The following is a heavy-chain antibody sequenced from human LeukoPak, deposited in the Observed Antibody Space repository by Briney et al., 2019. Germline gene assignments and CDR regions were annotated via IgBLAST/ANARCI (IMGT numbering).Heavy chain of an antibody. V-gene: IGHV3-9*01. CDR3: AKGGGSSWSYYFDD. CDR2: ISWNSVSI. J-gene: IGHJ4*02. D-gene: IGHD6-13*01. CDR1: GFTFDDYA. Sequence: PGGSLRLSCAASGFTFDDYATHWVRQAPGKGLEWVSSISWNSVSIGYADSVKGRFTISRDNAKNSLYLQMNSLRTEDTALYYCAKGGGSSWSYYFDDWGQGTLVTVSS.